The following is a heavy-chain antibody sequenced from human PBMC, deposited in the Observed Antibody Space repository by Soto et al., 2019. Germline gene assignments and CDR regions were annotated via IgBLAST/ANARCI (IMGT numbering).Heavy chain of an antibody. CDR2: IYYSGST. V-gene: IGHV4-39*01. D-gene: IGHD3-10*01. J-gene: IGHJ6*02. CDR1: GGSISSSSCY. CDR3: ARPRKDYGSGSYDYYYGMGV. Sequence: PSETLSLTCTVSGGSISSSSCYWGWIRQPPGKGLEWIGSIYYSGSTYYNPSLKSRVTISVDTSKNQFSLKLSSVTAADTAVYYCARPRKDYGSGSYDYYYGMGVWGQGTTVTVSS.